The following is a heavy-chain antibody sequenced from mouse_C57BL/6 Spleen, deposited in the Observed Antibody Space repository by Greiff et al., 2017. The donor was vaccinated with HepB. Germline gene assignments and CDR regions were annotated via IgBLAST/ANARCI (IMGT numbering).Heavy chain of an antibody. J-gene: IGHJ4*01. CDR1: GFNIKDDY. CDR3: IHYYCSSYFYAMDY. Sequence: EVQLQESGAELVRPGASVKLSCTASGFNIKDDYMHWVKQRPEQGLEWIGWIDPENGDTEYASKFQGKATITADTSSSTAYLQLSSLTSEDTAVYYCIHYYCSSYFYAMDYWGQGTSVTVSS. D-gene: IGHD1-1*01. CDR2: IDPENGDT. V-gene: IGHV14-4*01.